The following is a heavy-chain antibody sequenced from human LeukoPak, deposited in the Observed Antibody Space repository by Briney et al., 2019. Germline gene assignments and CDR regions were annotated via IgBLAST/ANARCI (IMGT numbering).Heavy chain of an antibody. CDR2: INHSGAT. CDR3: ARDNGDHAVGH. V-gene: IGHV4-34*01. J-gene: IGHJ5*02. D-gene: IGHD4-17*01. CDR1: GETFSGYL. Sequence: SETLSLTCGVYGETFSGYLWSWIRQPPGKGLEWIGEINHSGATNYNPSLKSRVTISLDTFKNQFFLKMTSVTAADTAMYYCARDNGDHAVGHWGQGTLVTVSS.